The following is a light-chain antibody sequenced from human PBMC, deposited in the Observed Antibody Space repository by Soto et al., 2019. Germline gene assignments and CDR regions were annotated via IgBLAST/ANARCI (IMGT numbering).Light chain of an antibody. CDR2: STS. CDR1: QNIDNY. CDR3: QHYNSYSEA. Sequence: IQLTQSPSSLSASVGDRVTVSCRSSQNIDNYLNWYVQRPGKAPELLIYSTSNLKSGVPSRFSGSGSGTEFTLTIGSLQPDDFATYYCQHYNSYSEAFGQGTKVDIK. V-gene: IGKV1-16*01. J-gene: IGKJ1*01.